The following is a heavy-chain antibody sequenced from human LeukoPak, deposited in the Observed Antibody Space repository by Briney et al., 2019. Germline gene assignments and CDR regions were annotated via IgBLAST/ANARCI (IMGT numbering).Heavy chain of an antibody. CDR2: IGGSGGYHT. J-gene: IGHJ3*02. D-gene: IGHD7-27*01. CDR3: ARDRNWGAYDI. Sequence: PGGSLRLSCAASGFTFSRYEMNWVRQTPGKGLEWVSGIGGSGGYHTYYADSVRGRFTISRDNSRNTLYVQMNSLRAEDTAVYYCARDRNWGAYDIWGQGTMVTVSS. CDR1: GFTFSRYE. V-gene: IGHV3-23*01.